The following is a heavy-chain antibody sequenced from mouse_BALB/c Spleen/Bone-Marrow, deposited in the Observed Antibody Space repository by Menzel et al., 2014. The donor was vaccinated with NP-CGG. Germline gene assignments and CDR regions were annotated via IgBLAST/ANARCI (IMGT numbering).Heavy chain of an antibody. V-gene: IGHV1-80*01. D-gene: IGHD2-10*02. CDR1: GYPFSSYW. Sequence: QVQLKESGAELVRPGSSVKISCKASGYPFSSYWMSWVKQRPGQGLEWIGQIYPGDGETNYNGKFKGNATLTADKSSSTAYMQLISLTSEDSAVYFCARKYGDYWGHGTTLTVSS. CDR3: ARKYGDY. J-gene: IGHJ2*01. CDR2: IYPGDGET.